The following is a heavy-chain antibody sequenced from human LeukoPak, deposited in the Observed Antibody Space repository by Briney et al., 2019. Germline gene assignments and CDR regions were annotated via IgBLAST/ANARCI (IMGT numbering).Heavy chain of an antibody. Sequence: SETLSLTCTVSGGSISGSYWNWIRQSAGKGLEGIGRMYTRGSTTYNPSLRSRVTISVATSKNQFSLKLSSVTAADTAVYYCARHEEMATPFDYWGQGTLVTVSS. CDR2: MYTRGST. CDR1: GGSISGSY. CDR3: ARHEEMATPFDY. D-gene: IGHD5-24*01. V-gene: IGHV4-4*07. J-gene: IGHJ4*02.